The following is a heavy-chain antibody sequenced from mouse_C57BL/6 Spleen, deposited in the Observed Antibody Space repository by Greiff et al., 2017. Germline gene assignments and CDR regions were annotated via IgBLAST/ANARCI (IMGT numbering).Heavy chain of an antibody. V-gene: IGHV3-6*01. CDR1: GYSITSGYY. Sequence: EVQLVESGPGLVKPSQSLSFTCSVTGYSITSGYYWNWIRQSTGNKLEWMGYMSYDGSNNYNPSLKNRISITRDTSMNQFFLKLNSVTTEDTATYYCARDDYDEGRFAYGGQWTLVTVSA. CDR3: ARDDYDEGRFAY. D-gene: IGHD2-4*01. CDR2: MSYDGSN. J-gene: IGHJ3*01.